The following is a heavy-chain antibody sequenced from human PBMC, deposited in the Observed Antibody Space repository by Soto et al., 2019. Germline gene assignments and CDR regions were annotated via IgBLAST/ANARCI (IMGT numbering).Heavy chain of an antibody. J-gene: IGHJ4*02. CDR2: INPNSGGT. V-gene: IGHV1-2*02. Sequence: ASVKVSCKASGYTFTGYYMHWVRQAPGQGLEWMGWINPNSGGTNYAQKFQGRVTMTRDTSISTAYMELSRLRSDDTAVYYCARTRGYSYGYEYYFDYWGQGTLVTVS. CDR1: GYTFTGYY. CDR3: ARTRGYSYGYEYYFDY. D-gene: IGHD5-18*01.